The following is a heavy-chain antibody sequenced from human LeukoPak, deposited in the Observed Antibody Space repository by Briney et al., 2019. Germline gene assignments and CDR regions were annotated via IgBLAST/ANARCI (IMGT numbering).Heavy chain of an antibody. CDR3: ARALWPSGMAY. Sequence: EWVSVIYSDGRTYYADSVKGRFTISRDNSKNILYLQMNSLRAEDTAVYYCARALWPSGMAYWGQGTLVTVSS. CDR2: IYSDGRT. V-gene: IGHV3-53*01. D-gene: IGHD2-8*01. J-gene: IGHJ4*02.